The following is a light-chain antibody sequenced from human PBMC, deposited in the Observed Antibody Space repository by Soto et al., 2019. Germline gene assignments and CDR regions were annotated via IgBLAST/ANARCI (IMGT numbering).Light chain of an antibody. CDR1: LSVSSN. CDR3: QQYGSSGT. Sequence: VITQSPSTLSVSPGQRATLSCRASLSVSSNLAWYQHKPGQAPRLLIFGASKRATGIPDRFSGSGSGTDFTLTISSLEPEDFAVYYCQQYGSSGTFGQGTKVDIK. CDR2: GAS. J-gene: IGKJ1*01. V-gene: IGKV3-20*01.